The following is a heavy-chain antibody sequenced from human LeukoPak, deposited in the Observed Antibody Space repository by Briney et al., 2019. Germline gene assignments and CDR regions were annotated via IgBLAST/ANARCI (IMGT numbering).Heavy chain of an antibody. J-gene: IGHJ6*02. V-gene: IGHV1-3*01. D-gene: IGHD5-18*01. CDR1: GYTFTSYV. CDR3: ARCHSYGYYYYYGMDV. CDR2: INAGNGNT. Sequence: ASVKVSCKASGYTFTSYVMHWVRQAPGQRLEWMGCINAGNGNTKYSQKFQGRVTITRDTSASTAYKELSSLRSEDTAVYYGARCHSYGYYYYYGMDVWGQGTTVTVSS.